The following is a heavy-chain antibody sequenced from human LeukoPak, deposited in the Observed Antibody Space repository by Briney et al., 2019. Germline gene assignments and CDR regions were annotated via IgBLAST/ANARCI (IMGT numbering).Heavy chain of an antibody. J-gene: IGHJ4*02. D-gene: IGHD2-2*01. CDR3: ARDRSDIVVVPAAAPLDY. CDR2: TSAYNGNT. CDR1: GYTFTSYA. Sequence: GASVKVSCKASGYTFTSYAMSWVRQAPGQGLEWMGCTSAYNGNTYYAHTLQGRFTMTTDTSKSTPYLELRSLRSDDTAVYYCARDRSDIVVVPAAAPLDYWSQGTLVTVSS. V-gene: IGHV1-18*01.